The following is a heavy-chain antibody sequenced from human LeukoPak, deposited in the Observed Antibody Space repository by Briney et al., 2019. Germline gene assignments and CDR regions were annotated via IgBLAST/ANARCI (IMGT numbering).Heavy chain of an antibody. Sequence: GRSLRLSCAASGFTFSSYGMHWVRQAPGKGLEWVAVISYDGSNKYYADSVKGRFTISRDNSKNTLYLQMNSLRAEDTAVYYCAKDWVAVAVYYFDYWGQGTLVTVSS. CDR3: AKDWVAVAVYYFDY. D-gene: IGHD6-19*01. V-gene: IGHV3-30*18. J-gene: IGHJ4*02. CDR2: ISYDGSNK. CDR1: GFTFSSYG.